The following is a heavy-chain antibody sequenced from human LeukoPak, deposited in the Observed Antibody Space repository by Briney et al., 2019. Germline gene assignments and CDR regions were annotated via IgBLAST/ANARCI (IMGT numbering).Heavy chain of an antibody. Sequence: PGGSLRLSCAASGFTFSDYNMRWIRQAPGKGLEWVSSISRSGSTKYYADSVKGRFTISRDNAKNSLFLQMNSLRAEDTAVYYCAKGGEVSSWYKRLKLYFDYWGQGTLVTVSS. CDR3: AKGGEVSSWYKRLKLYFDY. CDR2: ISRSGSTK. V-gene: IGHV3-11*04. J-gene: IGHJ4*02. CDR1: GFTFSDYN. D-gene: IGHD6-13*01.